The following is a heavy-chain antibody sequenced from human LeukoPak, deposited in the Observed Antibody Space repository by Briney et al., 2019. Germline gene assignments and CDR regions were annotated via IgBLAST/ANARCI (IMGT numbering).Heavy chain of an antibody. V-gene: IGHV3-21*04. D-gene: IGHD3-10*01. CDR2: ISSSSSYI. Sequence: PGGSLRLSCAASGFTFSSYSMNWVRQAPGKGLEWVSSISSSSSYIYYADSVKGRFTISRDNAKNSLYLQMNSLRAEDTAVYYCARVANPHWGTMVRGVIHNWFDPWGQGTLVTVSS. J-gene: IGHJ5*02. CDR1: GFTFSSYS. CDR3: ARVANPHWGTMVRGVIHNWFDP.